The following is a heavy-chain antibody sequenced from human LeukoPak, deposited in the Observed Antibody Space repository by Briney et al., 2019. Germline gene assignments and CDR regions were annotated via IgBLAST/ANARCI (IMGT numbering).Heavy chain of an antibody. D-gene: IGHD7-27*01. CDR1: GYTYTGYY. Sequence: ASVKVSCKASGYTYTGYYMHWVRQAPGQGLVWMGRINPNSGGTNYAQKFQGRVTMTRDTSISTAYMELSRLRSDDTAVYYCASNWGAGVTYYYYGMDVWGQGTTVTVSS. J-gene: IGHJ6*02. CDR3: ASNWGAGVTYYYYGMDV. V-gene: IGHV1-2*06. CDR2: INPNSGGT.